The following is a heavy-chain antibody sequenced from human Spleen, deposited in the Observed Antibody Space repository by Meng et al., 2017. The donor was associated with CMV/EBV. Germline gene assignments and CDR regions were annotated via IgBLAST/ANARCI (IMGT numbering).Heavy chain of an antibody. CDR3: AREVVPAAKLDY. J-gene: IGHJ4*02. Sequence: GPGRVKPSETLSPTSGAPSASISSGNWWNWARQPPGKGLEWIGDIYHSGSTNYNPSLKSRVTISVDTSKNQFSLKLSSVTAADTAVYYCAREVVPAAKLDYWGQGTLVTVSS. CDR2: IYHSGST. D-gene: IGHD2-2*01. CDR1: SASISSGNW. V-gene: IGHV4-4*02.